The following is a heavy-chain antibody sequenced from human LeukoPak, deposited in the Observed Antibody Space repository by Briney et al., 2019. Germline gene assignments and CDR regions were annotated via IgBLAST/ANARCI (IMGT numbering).Heavy chain of an antibody. D-gene: IGHD2-8*02. CDR3: ARELVIRKTDWPDP. CDR2: IIPIFGTA. Sequence: SVKVSCKASGGTFSSYAISWVRQAPGQGLEWLGSIIPIFGTANYAQKFQGKVTITAEESTGTAYMELNSLRSEDTAVYYRARELVIRKTDWPDPGGQGTLVTVSS. V-gene: IGHV1-69*13. CDR1: GGTFSSYA. J-gene: IGHJ5*02.